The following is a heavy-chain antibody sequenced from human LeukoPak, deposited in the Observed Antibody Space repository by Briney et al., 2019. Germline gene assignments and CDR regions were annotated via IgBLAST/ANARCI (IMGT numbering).Heavy chain of an antibody. D-gene: IGHD5-18*01. CDR2: IFYSGST. V-gene: IGHV4-59*01. J-gene: IGHJ4*02. CDR3: AREGGYSYGPFDY. Sequence: PSETLSLTCTVSGGSISSYYWSWIRQPPGKGLEWIGYIFYSGSTNYNPSLKSRVTISVDTSKNQFSLKVSSVTAADTAVYYCAREGGYSYGPFDYWGQGTLVTVSS. CDR1: GGSISSYY.